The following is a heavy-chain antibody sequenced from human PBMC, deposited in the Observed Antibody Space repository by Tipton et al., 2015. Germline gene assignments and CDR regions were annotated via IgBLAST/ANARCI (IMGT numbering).Heavy chain of an antibody. V-gene: IGHV3-9*01. CDR3: TRDLEHGMDV. CDR2: ISWNSGAI. Sequence: SLRLSCVGSGFRFDDYAMQWVRQAPGKGLGWVSGISWNSGAIGYADSVKGRFTISRDNAKNSLYLEMNNLRPADTAFYYCTRDLEHGMDVWGQGTTVTVSS. J-gene: IGHJ6*02. CDR1: GFRFDDYA. D-gene: IGHD5-24*01.